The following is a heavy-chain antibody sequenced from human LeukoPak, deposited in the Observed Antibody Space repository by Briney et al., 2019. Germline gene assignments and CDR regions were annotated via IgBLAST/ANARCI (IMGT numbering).Heavy chain of an antibody. CDR1: GFTFSGYG. J-gene: IGHJ3*02. D-gene: IGHD2-21*02. CDR2: IWYDGNNK. V-gene: IGHV3-33*01. Sequence: GGSLRLSCAASGFTFSGYGMHWVRQAPGKGLEWVSLIWYDGNNKAYADSVRARFTISRENSKNTLYLQMNSLRAEDTAVYYCARRSCIGGDCYTPNTYDMWGQGTMVTVSS. CDR3: ARRSCIGGDCYTPNTYDM.